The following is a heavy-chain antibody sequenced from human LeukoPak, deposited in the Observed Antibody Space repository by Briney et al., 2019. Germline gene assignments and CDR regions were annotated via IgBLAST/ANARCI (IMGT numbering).Heavy chain of an antibody. CDR2: ISYDGSNK. CDR3: AKEVTVAGRGDY. J-gene: IGHJ4*02. Sequence: GRSLRLSCAASGFTFSSYGMHGVRQAPGKGLEGVAVISYDGSNKYYADSVKGRFTISRDNSKNTLYLQMNSLRAEDTAVYYCAKEVTVAGRGDYWGQGTLVTVSS. CDR1: GFTFSSYG. V-gene: IGHV3-30*18. D-gene: IGHD6-19*01.